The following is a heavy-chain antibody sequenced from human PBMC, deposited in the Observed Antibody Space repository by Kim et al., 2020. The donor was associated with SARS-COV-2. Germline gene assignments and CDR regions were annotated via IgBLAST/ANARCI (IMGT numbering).Heavy chain of an antibody. V-gene: IGHV1-69*13. CDR1: GGTFSSYA. Sequence: SVKVSCKASGGTFSSYAISWVRQAPGQGLEWMGGIIPIFGTANYAQKFQGRVTITADESTSTAYMELSSLRSEDTAVYYCARDVYYYDSSGDYWGQGTLVTVSS. CDR2: IIPIFGTA. J-gene: IGHJ4*02. D-gene: IGHD3-22*01. CDR3: ARDVYYYDSSGDY.